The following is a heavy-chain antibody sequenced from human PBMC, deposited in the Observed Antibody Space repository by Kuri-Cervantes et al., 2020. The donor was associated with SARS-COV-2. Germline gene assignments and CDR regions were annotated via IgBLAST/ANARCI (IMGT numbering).Heavy chain of an antibody. CDR1: GFTFSSYS. J-gene: IGHJ3*02. CDR2: ISSSSSTI. Sequence: GGSLRLSCAASGFTFSSYSMNWVRQAPGKGLEWVSYISSSSSTIYYADSVKGRFTISRDNAKNSLYLQMNSLRAEDTAVYYCAGDVIAARPSRGAFDIWGQGTMVTVSS. CDR3: AGDVIAARPSRGAFDI. V-gene: IGHV3-48*01. D-gene: IGHD6-6*01.